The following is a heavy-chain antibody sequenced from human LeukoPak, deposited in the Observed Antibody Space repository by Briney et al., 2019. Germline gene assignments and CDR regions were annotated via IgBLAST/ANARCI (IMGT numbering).Heavy chain of an antibody. Sequence: PGGSLRLSCAASGFTFSSYGMHWVRQAPGKGLEWVAVISYDGSNKYYADSVKGRFTISRDNSKNTLYLQMNSLRAEDTAVYYCAKDLEQQLPPTYYYYYGMDVWGQGTTVTVSS. V-gene: IGHV3-30*18. CDR3: AKDLEQQLPPTYYYYYGMDV. CDR1: GFTFSSYG. D-gene: IGHD6-13*01. CDR2: ISYDGSNK. J-gene: IGHJ6*02.